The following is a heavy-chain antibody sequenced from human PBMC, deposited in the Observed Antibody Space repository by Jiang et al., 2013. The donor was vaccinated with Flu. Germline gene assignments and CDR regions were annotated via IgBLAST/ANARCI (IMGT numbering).Heavy chain of an antibody. V-gene: IGHV3-30*04. D-gene: IGHD1-26*01. CDR2: ISYDGSNK. J-gene: IGHJ4*02. Sequence: GKGLEWVAVISYDGSNKYYADSVKGRFTISRDNSKNTLYLQMNSLRAEDTAVYYCARLPSYSGSYYFDYWGQGTLVTVSS. CDR3: ARLPSYSGSYYFDY.